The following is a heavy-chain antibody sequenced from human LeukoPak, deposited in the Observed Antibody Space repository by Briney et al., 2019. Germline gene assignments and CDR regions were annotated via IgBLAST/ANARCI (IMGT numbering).Heavy chain of an antibody. CDR1: GYTFTSYG. Sequence: ASVKVSCKASGYTFTSYGISWVRQAPGQGLEWMGWISAYNGNTNYAQKLQGRVTMTTDTSTSTAYMELRSLRSDDTAVYYCARIPDSSSWYLFDYWGQGTLVTVFS. V-gene: IGHV1-18*01. D-gene: IGHD6-13*01. CDR3: ARIPDSSSWYLFDY. J-gene: IGHJ4*02. CDR2: ISAYNGNT.